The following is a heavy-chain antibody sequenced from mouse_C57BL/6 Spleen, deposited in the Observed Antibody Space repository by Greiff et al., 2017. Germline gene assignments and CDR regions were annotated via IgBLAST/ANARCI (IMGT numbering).Heavy chain of an antibody. D-gene: IGHD2-1*01. CDR3: ARGDYGKRNFAY. CDR2: IDPSDSYT. Sequence: VQLQQPGAELVKPGASVKLSCKASGYTFTSYWMQWVKQRPGQGLEWIGEIDPSDSYTNYNQKFKGKATLTVDTSSSTAYMQLSSLTSEDSAVYYCARGDYGKRNFAYWGQGTLVTVSA. J-gene: IGHJ3*01. V-gene: IGHV1-50*01. CDR1: GYTFTSYW.